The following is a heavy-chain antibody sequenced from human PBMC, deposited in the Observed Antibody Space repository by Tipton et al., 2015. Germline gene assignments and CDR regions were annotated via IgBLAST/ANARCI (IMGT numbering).Heavy chain of an antibody. V-gene: IGHV3-20*04. CDR1: GFTFDDYG. CDR2: IDWNGGRT. J-gene: IGHJ4*02. CDR3: ARRGTGSSWSHLDY. D-gene: IGHD6-13*01. Sequence: SLRLSCAASGFTFDDYGMTWVRQAPGKGLEWVAGIDWNGGRTGYADSVKGRFIISRDNAQNSLFLQLNSLTAEDTAFYYCARRGTGSSWSHLDYWGQGTLVTVSS.